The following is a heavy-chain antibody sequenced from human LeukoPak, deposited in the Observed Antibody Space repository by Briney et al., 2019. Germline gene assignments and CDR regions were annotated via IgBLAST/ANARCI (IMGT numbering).Heavy chain of an antibody. D-gene: IGHD3-3*01. J-gene: IGHJ6*03. CDR3: ARAHPLEWLSSPTYYYYMDV. CDR1: GDSFSGYY. V-gene: IGHV4-34*01. Sequence: PSETLSLTCAVYGDSFSGYYWSWTRQPPGKGLEWIGEINHSGSTNYNPSLKSRVTISIDTSKNQFSLKLSSVTAADTAVYFCARAHPLEWLSSPTYYYYMDVWGRGTTVTVTS. CDR2: INHSGST.